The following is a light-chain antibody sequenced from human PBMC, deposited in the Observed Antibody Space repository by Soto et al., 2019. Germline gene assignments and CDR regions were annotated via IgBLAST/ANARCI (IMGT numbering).Light chain of an antibody. CDR1: SSDVGGYNY. Sequence: QSVLTQPASVSGSPGQSITISCTGTSSDVGGYNYVSWYQQHPGKAPKLMIYDVSNRPPGVSNRFSGSKSGNTASLTISGLQAEDEAAYYCSSYTSSSTLVFGGGTKLTVL. CDR2: DVS. CDR3: SSYTSSSTLV. J-gene: IGLJ2*01. V-gene: IGLV2-14*01.